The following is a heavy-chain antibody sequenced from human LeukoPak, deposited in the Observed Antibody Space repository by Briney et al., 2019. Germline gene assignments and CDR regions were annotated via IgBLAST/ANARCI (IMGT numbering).Heavy chain of an antibody. CDR1: GGSISSLY. CDR2: IYYTGST. V-gene: IGHV4-59*08. CDR3: ARHRAYSSSSPFDY. D-gene: IGHD6-6*01. Sequence: SETLSLTCSVSGGSISSLYWSWIRQPPGKGLEWIGYIYYTGSTNYNPSLKSRVTMFVDMSKNQYSLRLSSVTAADTAVYYCARHRAYSSSSPFDYWGQGTLVTVAS. J-gene: IGHJ4*02.